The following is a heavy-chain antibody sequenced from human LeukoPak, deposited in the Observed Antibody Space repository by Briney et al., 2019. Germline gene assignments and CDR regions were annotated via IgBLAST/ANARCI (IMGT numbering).Heavy chain of an antibody. CDR1: GFTFSSYA. Sequence: GGSLRLSCAASGFTFSSYAMHWVRLAPGKGLEWVANIKEDGTETYYVDSVKGRFTISRDNAKNSLYLQMNSLRVEDTAVYYCAKEGRSLQTYWGQGTLVTVSS. D-gene: IGHD5-24*01. CDR3: AKEGRSLQTY. CDR2: IKEDGTET. V-gene: IGHV3-7*03. J-gene: IGHJ4*02.